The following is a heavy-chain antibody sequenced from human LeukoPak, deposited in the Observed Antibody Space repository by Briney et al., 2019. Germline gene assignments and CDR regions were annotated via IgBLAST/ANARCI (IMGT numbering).Heavy chain of an antibody. CDR1: GGSISSGGFY. V-gene: IGHV4-31*03. D-gene: IGHD5-24*01. CDR2: IYYSGST. CDR3: ARVGGDGYNADY. Sequence: SETLSLTCTVSGGSISSGGFYWSWIRQHPGKGLEWIGYIYYSGSTYYNPSLESRLTISVDTSKNQFSLNLTSVTAADTAVYYCARVGGDGYNADYWGQGILVTVSS. J-gene: IGHJ4*02.